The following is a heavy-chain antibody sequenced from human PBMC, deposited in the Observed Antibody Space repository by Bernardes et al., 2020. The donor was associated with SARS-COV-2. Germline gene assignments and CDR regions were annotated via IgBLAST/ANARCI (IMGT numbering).Heavy chain of an antibody. CDR3: ARLLREQWLERRAIYWYFDL. CDR2: IYYSGST. J-gene: IGHJ2*01. Sequence: SETLSLTRTVSGGSISSSSYYWGWIRQPPGKGLEWIGNIYYSGSTKYNPSLKSRVAISADTSKNQFSLKLTSVTAADTAVYYCARLLREQWLERRAIYWYFDLWGRGTLVTVSS. CDR1: GGSISSSSYY. V-gene: IGHV4-39*01. D-gene: IGHD6-19*01.